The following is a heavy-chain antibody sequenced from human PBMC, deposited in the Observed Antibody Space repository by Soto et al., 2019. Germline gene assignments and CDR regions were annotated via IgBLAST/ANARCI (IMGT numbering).Heavy chain of an antibody. V-gene: IGHV4-39*07. J-gene: IGHJ4*02. CDR2: IYYSGST. Sequence: SETLSLTCTVSGGSISSSSNYHWGWIRQPPGKGLEWIGSIYYSGSTNYNPSLKSRVTISVDTSKNQFSLKLSSVTAADTAVYYCARGDCSGGSCPHDYWGQETLVTVSS. CDR3: ARGDCSGGSCPHDY. CDR1: GGSISSSSNYH. D-gene: IGHD2-15*01.